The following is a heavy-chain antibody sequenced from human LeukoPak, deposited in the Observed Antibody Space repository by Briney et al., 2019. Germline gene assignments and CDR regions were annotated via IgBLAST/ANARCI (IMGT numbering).Heavy chain of an antibody. CDR3: AKDQDMITLGGVINFDY. Sequence: GGSLRLSCAASGFTFSSYAMSWVRQAPGKGLEWVSGTSGSGGTIYYADSVKGRFTISRDNSINTLHLQMHSLRAEDTAVYYCAKDQDMITLGGVINFDYWAREPWSPSPQ. D-gene: IGHD3-16*01. CDR2: TSGSGGTI. J-gene: IGHJ4*02. V-gene: IGHV3-23*01. CDR1: GFTFSSYA.